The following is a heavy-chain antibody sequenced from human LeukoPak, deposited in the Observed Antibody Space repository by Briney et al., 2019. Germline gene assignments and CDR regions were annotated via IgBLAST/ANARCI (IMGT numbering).Heavy chain of an antibody. CDR2: INHSGST. CDR3: AGLRLRQYSSGWFLYYGMDV. D-gene: IGHD6-19*01. J-gene: IGHJ6*02. Sequence: PSETLSLTCAVYGGSFSGYYWSWIRQPPGKGLEWIGEINHSGSTNYNPSLKSRVTISVDTSKNQFSLKLSSVTAADTAVYYCAGLRLRQYSSGWFLYYGMDVWGQGTTVTVSS. V-gene: IGHV4-34*01. CDR1: GGSFSGYY.